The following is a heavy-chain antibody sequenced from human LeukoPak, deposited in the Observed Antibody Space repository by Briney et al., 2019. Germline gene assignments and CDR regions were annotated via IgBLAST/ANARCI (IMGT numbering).Heavy chain of an antibody. V-gene: IGHV3-23*01. CDR2: IIGSGVST. Sequence: PGGSLRLSCAASGFTFSSYAMTWVRQAPGEGLECVSAIIGSGVSTYYADSVKGRFSVSRDNSKNTLYLQMNSLRPEDTAVYYCAKGIGPNYDFWSGSDNFYYYGLDVWGQGTTVTVSS. D-gene: IGHD3-3*01. CDR3: AKGIGPNYDFWSGSDNFYYYGLDV. CDR1: GFTFSSYA. J-gene: IGHJ6*02.